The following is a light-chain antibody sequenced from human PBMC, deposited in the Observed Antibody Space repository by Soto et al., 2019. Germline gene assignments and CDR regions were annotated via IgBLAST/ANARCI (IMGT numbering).Light chain of an antibody. V-gene: IGLV3-21*02. J-gene: IGLJ1*01. Sequence: SYELTQPPSVSVAPGQAARIACGGNNIGSKSVHWYQQKPGQAPVKVVYDDSDRPSGIPERFSGSNSGDTATLTISGVEPGDEADYYCQVWDRGSDHYVFGSGTKVTVL. CDR2: DDS. CDR1: NIGSKS. CDR3: QVWDRGSDHYV.